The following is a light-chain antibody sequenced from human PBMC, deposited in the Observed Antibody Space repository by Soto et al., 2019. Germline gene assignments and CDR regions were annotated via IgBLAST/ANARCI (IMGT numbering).Light chain of an antibody. CDR2: EVS. CDR1: SSDVGGYNY. Sequence: QSVLTQPASVSGSPGQSITIPCTGTSSDVGGYNYVSWYQQFTGKAPKVMIFEVSHRPSGVSNRFSGSKSGSTASLTISGLQAEEEADYYCSSYTSSNTYVFGTGTKVTVL. J-gene: IGLJ1*01. V-gene: IGLV2-14*01. CDR3: SSYTSSNTYV.